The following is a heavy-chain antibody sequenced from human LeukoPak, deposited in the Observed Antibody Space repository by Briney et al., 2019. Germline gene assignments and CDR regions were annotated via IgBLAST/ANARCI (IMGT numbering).Heavy chain of an antibody. CDR2: IIPIFGTA. D-gene: IGHD4-17*01. CDR1: GGTFSSYA. J-gene: IGHJ4*02. Sequence: SVKVSCKASGGTFSSYAISWVRQAPGQGLEWMGGIIPIFGTANYAQKFQGRVTITADESTSTAYMELSSLRSEDTAVYYCARGGRDYGDPLRQGGYFDYWGQGTLVTVSS. V-gene: IGHV1-69*13. CDR3: ARGGRDYGDPLRQGGYFDY.